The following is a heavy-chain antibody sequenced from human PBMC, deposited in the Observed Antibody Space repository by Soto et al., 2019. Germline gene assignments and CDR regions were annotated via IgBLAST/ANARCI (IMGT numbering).Heavy chain of an antibody. CDR2: LYYSGST. CDR3: ARALGYGYYSPWLVDT. V-gene: IGHV4-59*01. CDR1: GGCISSYY. Sequence: SETLSLTCTVSGGCISSYYWSWIRQPPGKGLEGIGSLYYSGSTNSNPSLKSRVTISADTCKHPFCLKLSAGNGADTAVYYCARALGYGYYSPWLVDTWGPGTLVTVSS. J-gene: IGHJ5*02. D-gene: IGHD4-17*01.